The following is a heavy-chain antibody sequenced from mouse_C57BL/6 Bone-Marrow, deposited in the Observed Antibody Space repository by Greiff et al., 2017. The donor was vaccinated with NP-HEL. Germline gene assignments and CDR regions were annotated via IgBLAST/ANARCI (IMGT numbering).Heavy chain of an antibody. CDR2: IYPSDSET. V-gene: IGHV1-61*01. D-gene: IGHD2-2*01. Sequence: QVQLQQPGAELVRPGSSVKLSCKASGYTFTSYWMDWVKQRPGQGLEWIGNIYPSDSETHYNQKFKDKATLTVDKSSSTAYMQLSSLTSEDSAVDYCARMGPRGLRRDYWGQGTTLTVSS. CDR3: ARMGPRGLRRDY. J-gene: IGHJ2*01. CDR1: GYTFTSYW.